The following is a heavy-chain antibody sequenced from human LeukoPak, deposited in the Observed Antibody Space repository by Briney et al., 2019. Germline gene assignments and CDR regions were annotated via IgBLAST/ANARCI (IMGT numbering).Heavy chain of an antibody. CDR2: IISSSNYI. D-gene: IGHD3-10*01. CDR3: AGLYGSYFDY. J-gene: IGHJ4*02. CDR1: GFTLSSYS. Sequence: GGSLRLSCAASGFTLSSYSMNWVRQAPGKGLEWVSSIISSSNYIYYADSVKGRFTISRHNAKNLLYLQMNNLRAEDTAVYYCAGLYGSYFDYWGQGTLVTVSS. V-gene: IGHV3-21*01.